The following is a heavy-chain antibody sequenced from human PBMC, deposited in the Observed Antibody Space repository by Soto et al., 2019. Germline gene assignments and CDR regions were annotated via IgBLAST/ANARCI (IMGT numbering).Heavy chain of an antibody. D-gene: IGHD2-15*01. CDR2: ISSSGSGI. Sequence: QVQLVESGGGLVKPGGSLRLSCAASGFTFSDYYMTWIRQAPGKGLEWVSYISSSGSGIYYPDSVKGRFTISRDNAKKSLYLQMSSLRAEDTAVYDCARAYSDAFDIWGQGTLVTVSS. CDR3: ARAYSDAFDI. CDR1: GFTFSDYY. J-gene: IGHJ3*02. V-gene: IGHV3-11*01.